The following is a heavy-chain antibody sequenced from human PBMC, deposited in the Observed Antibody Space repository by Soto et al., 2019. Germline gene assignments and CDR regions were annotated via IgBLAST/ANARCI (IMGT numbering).Heavy chain of an antibody. CDR1: GFTFSSYG. Sequence: GGSLRLSCAASGFTFSSYGMHWVRQAPGKGLEWVAVISYDGSNKYYADSVKGRFTISGDNSKNTPYLQMNSLRAEDTAVYYCAKDLYAGGAETPLEQWLVTVTPGLWFDPWGQGTLVTVSS. CDR3: AKDLYAGGAETPLEQWLVTVTPGLWFDP. J-gene: IGHJ5*02. V-gene: IGHV3-30*18. D-gene: IGHD6-19*01. CDR2: ISYDGSNK.